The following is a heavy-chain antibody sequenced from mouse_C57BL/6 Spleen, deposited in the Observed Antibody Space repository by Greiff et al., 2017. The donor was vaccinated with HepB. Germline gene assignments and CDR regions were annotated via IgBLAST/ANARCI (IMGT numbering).Heavy chain of an antibody. V-gene: IGHV1-69*01. Sequence: QVQLQQPGAELVMPGASVKLSCKASGYTFTSYWMHWVKQRPGQGLEWIGEIDPSDSYTNYNQKFKGKSTLTVDKSSSTAYMQLSSLTSEDSAVYYCARGDYYGHYYAMDYWGQGTSVTVSS. J-gene: IGHJ4*01. CDR2: IDPSDSYT. CDR3: ARGDYYGHYYAMDY. D-gene: IGHD2-1*01. CDR1: GYTFTSYW.